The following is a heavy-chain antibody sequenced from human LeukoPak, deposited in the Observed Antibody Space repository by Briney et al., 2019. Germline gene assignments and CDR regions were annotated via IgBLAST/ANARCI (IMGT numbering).Heavy chain of an antibody. CDR1: GDSISSGGFH. CDR3: ARALRHDYFDF. V-gene: IGHV4-31*03. J-gene: IGHJ4*02. CDR2: IYYSGTT. D-gene: IGHD5-12*01. Sequence: SETLSLTCTVSGDSISSGGFHWIWIRQHPGKGLEWIGYIYYSGTTYYNPSLKSRITISVDTSKNQFSLKLSSVTAADTAVYYCARALRHDYFDFWGQGTLVTVSS.